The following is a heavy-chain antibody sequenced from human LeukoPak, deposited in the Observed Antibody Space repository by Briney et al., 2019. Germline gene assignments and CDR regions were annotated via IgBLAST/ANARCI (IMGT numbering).Heavy chain of an antibody. V-gene: IGHV3-30*04. CDR2: ISFDGSDK. CDR3: ARDLDSSGYYYAY. Sequence: GRSLRLSCAASGFTFSSFAMHWVRQAPGKGLEWVAVISFDGSDKYYADAVKGRFTISRDNSENTVYLQMNSLRAEDTAVYYCARDLDSSGYYYAYWGQGSLVTVPS. D-gene: IGHD3-22*01. CDR1: GFTFSSFA. J-gene: IGHJ4*02.